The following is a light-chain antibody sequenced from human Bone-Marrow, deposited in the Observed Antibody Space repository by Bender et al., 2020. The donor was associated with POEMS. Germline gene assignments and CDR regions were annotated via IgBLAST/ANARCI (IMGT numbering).Light chain of an antibody. CDR1: SSDIGTYSY. J-gene: IGLJ3*02. CDR2: NVD. CDR3: CSYAGGSTCV. V-gene: IGLV2-14*03. Sequence: QSALTQPASVSGSPGQSVTISCTGTSSDIGTYSYVSWYQNHPGKAPKLMMYNVDNRPSGVSSRFSGSKSGNTASLTISGLQAEDEADYYCCSYAGGSTCVFGGGTKLTVL.